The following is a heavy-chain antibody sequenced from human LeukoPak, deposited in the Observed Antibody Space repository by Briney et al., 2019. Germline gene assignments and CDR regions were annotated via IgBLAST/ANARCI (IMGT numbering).Heavy chain of an antibody. CDR1: GGSISSYY. Sequence: PSETLSLTCTVSGGSISSYYWSWIRQPAGKGLEWIGRIYTSGSTNYNPSLKSRVTMSVDTSKNQFSLKLSSVTAADAAVSYGGRVGDGYNYDYWGQGTRVTVSS. V-gene: IGHV4-4*07. D-gene: IGHD5-24*01. CDR3: GRVGDGYNYDY. J-gene: IGHJ4*02. CDR2: IYTSGST.